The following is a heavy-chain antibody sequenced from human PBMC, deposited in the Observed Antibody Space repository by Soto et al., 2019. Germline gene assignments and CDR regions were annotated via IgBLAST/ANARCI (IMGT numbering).Heavy chain of an antibody. D-gene: IGHD1-1*01. J-gene: IGHJ4*02. CDR2: VISKTHGGTT. Sequence: EVQLVESGGGLVKPGGSLRLSCAASGFTFSNAWMSWVRQAPGKGLEWVGRVISKTHGGTTDFAAPVKGRFTISRDDSQNTLFLQMNSLKTDDTAVYYCAAGTGTSDFDYWGQGTLVTVSS. V-gene: IGHV3-15*01. CDR1: GFTFSNAW. CDR3: AAGTGTSDFDY.